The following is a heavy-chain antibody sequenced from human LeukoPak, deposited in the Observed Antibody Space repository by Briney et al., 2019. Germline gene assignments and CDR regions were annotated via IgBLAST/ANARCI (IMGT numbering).Heavy chain of an antibody. CDR3: ARDHYGLTSYPNP. V-gene: IGHV3-66*01. J-gene: IGHJ5*02. D-gene: IGHD3-10*01. Sequence: GGSLRLSCAASEFSVGSNYMTWVRQAPGKGLEWVSVIFTNGNTKYADSVKGRFTISRDNSKNMLYLQMNSLRAEDTAVYYCARDHYGLTSYPNPWGQGTLVTVSS. CDR1: EFSVGSNY. CDR2: IFTNGNT.